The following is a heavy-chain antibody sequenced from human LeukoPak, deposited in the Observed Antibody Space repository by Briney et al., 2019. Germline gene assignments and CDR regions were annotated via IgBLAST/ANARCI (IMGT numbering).Heavy chain of an antibody. J-gene: IGHJ4*02. CDR2: INPNSGGT. CDR1: GYTFTGCY. D-gene: IGHD2-15*01. Sequence: ASVKVSCKASGYTFTGCYMHWVRQAPGQGREWMGWINPNSGGTNDAQKFQGWVTMTRDTSISTAYMELSRLRSDDTAVYYCARSTCSGGSCYDYWGQGTLVTVSS. CDR3: ARSTCSGGSCYDY. V-gene: IGHV1-2*04.